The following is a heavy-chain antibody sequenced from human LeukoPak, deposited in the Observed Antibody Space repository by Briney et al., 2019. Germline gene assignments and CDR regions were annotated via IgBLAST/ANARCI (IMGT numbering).Heavy chain of an antibody. CDR3: ARHVTTLSHMDV. V-gene: IGHV5-51*01. J-gene: IGHJ6*03. Sequence: NLGESLKISCKGSGYSFTNYWIAWVRQLPGKGLEWMGIIFPGDSDSRYGPSFQRQVTISADKSISTAYLQWSSLKASDTAIYYCARHVTTLSHMDVWGKGTTVTVSS. CDR2: IFPGDSDS. D-gene: IGHD1-26*01. CDR1: GYSFTNYW.